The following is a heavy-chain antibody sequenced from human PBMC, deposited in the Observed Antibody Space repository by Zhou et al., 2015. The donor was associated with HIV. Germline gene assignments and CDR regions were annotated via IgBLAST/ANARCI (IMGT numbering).Heavy chain of an antibody. V-gene: IGHV1-69*01. CDR2: IIPIFGTA. CDR3: ARSDQNYCSSTSCYGDYYYYYMDV. CDR1: GGTFSSYA. Sequence: QVQLVQSGAEVKKPGSSVKVSCKASGGTFSSYAISWVRQAPGQGLEWMGGIIPIFGTANYAQKFQGRVTITADESTSTAYMELSSLRSEDTAVYYCARSDQNYCSSTSCYGDYYYYYMDVWGKGTTVTVSS. D-gene: IGHD2-2*01. J-gene: IGHJ6*03.